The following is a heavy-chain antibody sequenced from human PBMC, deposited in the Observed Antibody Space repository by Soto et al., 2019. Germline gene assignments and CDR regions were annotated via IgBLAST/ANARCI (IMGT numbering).Heavy chain of an antibody. J-gene: IGHJ4*02. CDR3: ARDPQIAAASHGDY. V-gene: IGHV3-11*01. Sequence: GGSLRLSCAASGFTFSDYYMSWICQAPGKGLEWVSYISSSGSTIYYADSVKGRFTISRDNAKNSLYLQMNSLRAEDTAVYYCARDPQIAAASHGDYWGQGTLVTVSS. CDR2: ISSSGSTI. CDR1: GFTFSDYY. D-gene: IGHD6-13*01.